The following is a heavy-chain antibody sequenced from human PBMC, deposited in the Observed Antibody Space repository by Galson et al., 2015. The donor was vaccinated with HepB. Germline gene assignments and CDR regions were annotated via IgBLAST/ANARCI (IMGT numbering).Heavy chain of an antibody. CDR1: GFTFSSYA. CDR3: ARDLVRVGFDY. CDR2: ISYDGSNK. Sequence: SLRLSCAASGFTFSSYAMHWVRQAPGKGLEWVAVISYDGSNKYYADSVKGRFTISRDNSKNTLYLQMNSLRAEDTAVYYCARDLVRVGFDYWGQGTLVTVSS. V-gene: IGHV3-30*04. J-gene: IGHJ4*02. D-gene: IGHD3-10*01.